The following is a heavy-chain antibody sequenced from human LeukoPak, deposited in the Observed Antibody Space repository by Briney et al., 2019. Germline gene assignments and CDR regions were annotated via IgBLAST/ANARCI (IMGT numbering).Heavy chain of an antibody. CDR2: IYYSGSA. J-gene: IGHJ5*02. Sequence: SETLSLTXTVSGGSISSSSYYWGWIRQPPGKGLEWIGSIYYSGSAYYNPSLKSRVTISVDTSKNQFSLKLSSVTAADTAVYYCARSGITIFGVKPPGGFDPWGQGTLVTVSS. V-gene: IGHV4-39*01. CDR3: ARSGITIFGVKPPGGFDP. CDR1: GGSISSSSYY. D-gene: IGHD3-3*01.